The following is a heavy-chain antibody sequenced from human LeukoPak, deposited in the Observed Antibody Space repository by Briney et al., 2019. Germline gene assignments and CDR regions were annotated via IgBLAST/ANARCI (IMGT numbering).Heavy chain of an antibody. J-gene: IGHJ4*02. D-gene: IGHD2-2*01. CDR2: ISGSGGST. V-gene: IGHV3-23*01. Sequence: PGGSLRLSCAASVFTFSIYAMSWVRQAPGKGLEWVSAISGSGGSTYYADSVKGRVTISRDNSKNTLYLKMNSLRAEDTAVYYCAKGRSPTRPGPAVPLDYWGQGTLVTVSS. CDR1: VFTFSIYA. CDR3: AKGRSPTRPGPAVPLDY.